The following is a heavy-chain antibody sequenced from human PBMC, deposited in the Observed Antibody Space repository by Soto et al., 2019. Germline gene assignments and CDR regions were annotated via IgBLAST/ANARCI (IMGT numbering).Heavy chain of an antibody. D-gene: IGHD6-19*01. J-gene: IGHJ6*02. CDR3: ARKSQWLSGYIYHGMDV. CDR1: GFIFSNYG. Sequence: GGSLRLSCAASGFIFSNYGMSWVRQAPGKGLEWVSYINVGGDTRHYADSVRGRFTISRDDAKGSLYLQMDSLRVEDTAVYFCARKSQWLSGYIYHGMDVWSQGTSVTVSS. CDR2: INVGGDTR. V-gene: IGHV3-48*04.